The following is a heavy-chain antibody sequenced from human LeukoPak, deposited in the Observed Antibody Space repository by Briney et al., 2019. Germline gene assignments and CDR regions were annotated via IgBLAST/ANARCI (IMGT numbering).Heavy chain of an antibody. CDR2: ISPNSGGT. CDR3: ARGGVDSSSSRGWFDP. D-gene: IGHD6-6*01. CDR1: GYTFSSYG. V-gene: IGHV1-2*02. Sequence: ASVKVSCKASGYTFSSYGITWVRQAPGQGLEWMGWISPNSGGTNYAQKFQGRVTMTRDTSISTAYMELRRLRSDDTAVYYCARGGVDSSSSRGWFDPWGQGFLVTVSS. J-gene: IGHJ5*02.